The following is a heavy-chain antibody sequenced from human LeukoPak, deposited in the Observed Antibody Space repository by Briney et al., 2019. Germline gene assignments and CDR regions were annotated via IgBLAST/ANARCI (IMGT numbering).Heavy chain of an antibody. CDR1: CGSISSGGYY. Sequence: SETLSLICSVSCGSISSGGYYWSWLRQPPGKALGGIGNIYYSESTYYNPSLKSRLTISVDTSKNQISLKLSSVTAADTAVYYCARAEAAAGAEDYWGQGTLVTVSS. CDR3: ARAEAAAGAEDY. CDR2: IYYSEST. J-gene: IGHJ4*02. D-gene: IGHD6-13*01. V-gene: IGHV4-31*03.